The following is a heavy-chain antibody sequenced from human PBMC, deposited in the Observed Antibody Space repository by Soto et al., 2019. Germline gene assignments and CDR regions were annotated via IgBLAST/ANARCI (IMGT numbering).Heavy chain of an antibody. CDR3: ARPYYDFWSGLDY. D-gene: IGHD3-3*01. Sequence: PSETLSLTCAVYGGSFSGYYWSWIRQPPGKGLEWIGEINHSGSTNYNPSLKSRVTISVDTSKNQFSLKLSSVTAADTAVYYCARPYYDFWSGLDYWGQGTLVTVSS. CDR2: INHSGST. CDR1: GGSFSGYY. V-gene: IGHV4-34*01. J-gene: IGHJ4*02.